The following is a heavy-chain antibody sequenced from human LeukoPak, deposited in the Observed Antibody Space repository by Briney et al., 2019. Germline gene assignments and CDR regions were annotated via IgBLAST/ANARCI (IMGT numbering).Heavy chain of an antibody. D-gene: IGHD3-22*01. CDR1: GGSIGSGGYY. V-gene: IGHV4-31*03. Sequence: SETLSLTCTVSGGSIGSGGYYWSWIRQHPGKGLEWIGYIYYSGSTYYNPSLKSRVTISVDTSKNQFSLKLSSVTAADTAVYYCAREGYYDSSGYSDYWGQGTLVTVSS. CDR3: AREGYYDSSGYSDY. J-gene: IGHJ4*02. CDR2: IYYSGST.